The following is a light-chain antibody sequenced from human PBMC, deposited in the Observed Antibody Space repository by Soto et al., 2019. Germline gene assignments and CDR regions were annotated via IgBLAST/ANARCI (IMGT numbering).Light chain of an antibody. J-gene: IGKJ5*01. CDR2: GAS. CDR3: QHYDSLPIT. Sequence: DILMTQSAATVSVPPGKRATLSCRASQSVSSNVAWYQQKPGQPPRLLIYGASSRATGIPDRFSGSGSGTDFTLTISRLEPEDFAVFYCQHYDSLPITFGQGTRLEIK. V-gene: IGKV3-20*01. CDR1: QSVSSN.